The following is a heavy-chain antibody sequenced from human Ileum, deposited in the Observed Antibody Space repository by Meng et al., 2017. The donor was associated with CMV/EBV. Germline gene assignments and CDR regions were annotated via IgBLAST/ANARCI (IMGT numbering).Heavy chain of an antibody. CDR1: GASLSDYY. Sequence: VSGASLSDYYWNWIRQPPGKGLEWIGEINHSGSTYYKPSLKSRVTISLDTSKNQFSLKLRSVTAADTAFYYCARATRNYDSSGYVYWGQGTLVTVSS. D-gene: IGHD3-22*01. V-gene: IGHV4-34*01. CDR3: ARATRNYDSSGYVY. J-gene: IGHJ4*02. CDR2: INHSGST.